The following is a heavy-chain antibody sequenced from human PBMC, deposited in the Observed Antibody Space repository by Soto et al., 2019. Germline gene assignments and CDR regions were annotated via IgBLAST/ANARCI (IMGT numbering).Heavy chain of an antibody. Sequence: QVQLQESGPGLVKPSQTLSLTCNVTGGSISSAGYYWSWIRQHPGKGLEWIGHIYYSGSTYYNPSLKSRLTISVDTSKNQFSLKLTSVTAADTAVYYCARDRLMATAGAARYYYGLDVWGQGTTVTVSS. D-gene: IGHD6-13*01. J-gene: IGHJ6*02. CDR1: GGSISSAGYY. V-gene: IGHV4-31*03. CDR3: ARDRLMATAGAARYYYGLDV. CDR2: IYYSGST.